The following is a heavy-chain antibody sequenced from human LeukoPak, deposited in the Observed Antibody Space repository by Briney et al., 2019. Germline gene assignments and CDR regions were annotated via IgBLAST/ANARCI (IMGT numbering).Heavy chain of an antibody. V-gene: IGHV1-18*04. D-gene: IGHD6-19*01. Sequence: ASVKVSCKASGYTFTGYDMHWVRQAPGQGLEGMGWISAYNGNTNYAQKLQGRVTMTTDTSTSTAYMELRSLRSDDTAVYYCARETQGYSSGWPDYWGQGTLVTVSS. J-gene: IGHJ4*02. CDR3: ARETQGYSSGWPDY. CDR1: GYTFTGYD. CDR2: ISAYNGNT.